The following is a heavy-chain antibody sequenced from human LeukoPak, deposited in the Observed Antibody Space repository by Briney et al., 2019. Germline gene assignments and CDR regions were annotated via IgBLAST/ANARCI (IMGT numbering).Heavy chain of an antibody. CDR3: ARGGGLDV. CDR1: GFTFDDYA. D-gene: IGHD3-16*01. CDR2: INWNSVTI. J-gene: IGHJ6*02. Sequence: GGSLRLSCAASGFTFDDYAMHWVRQAPGKGLEWVSAINWNSVTIAYADSVKGRFTISRDNAKNSLYLQMSNLRAEDTAVYFCARGGGLDVWGQGATVTVSS. V-gene: IGHV3-9*01.